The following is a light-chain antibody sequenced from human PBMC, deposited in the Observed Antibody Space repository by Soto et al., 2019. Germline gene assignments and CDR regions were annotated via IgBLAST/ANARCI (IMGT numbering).Light chain of an antibody. CDR3: HQYGNSPAT. J-gene: IGKJ1*01. CDR1: QTVGSS. Sequence: EIVMKQSPATLSVSPGERATLSCRASQTVGSSVAWYQQRLGQAPRLLIYGASSRATGIPDRFSGSGSGTDFTLTVSRLEPEDFAVYYCHQYGNSPATFGQGTKVDIK. CDR2: GAS. V-gene: IGKV3-20*01.